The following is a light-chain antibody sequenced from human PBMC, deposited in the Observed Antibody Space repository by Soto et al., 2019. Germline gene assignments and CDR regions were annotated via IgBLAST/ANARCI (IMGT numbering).Light chain of an antibody. CDR3: SSFTSRFNLV. V-gene: IGLV2-14*01. Sequence: QSAMTQPGSVSGSPGHSIAISCTGTRSDVGAYNYVSWYQQHPGKAPKLMISEVTNRPSGVSDRFSGSKSGNTASLTISGLQAEDEADYYCSSFTSRFNLVFGTGTKVTVL. J-gene: IGLJ1*01. CDR1: RSDVGAYNY. CDR2: EVT.